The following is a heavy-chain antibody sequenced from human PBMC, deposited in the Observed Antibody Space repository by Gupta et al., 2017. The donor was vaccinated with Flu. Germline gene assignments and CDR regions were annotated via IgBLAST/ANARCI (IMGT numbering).Heavy chain of an antibody. CDR2: IKQEGSEK. V-gene: IGHV3-7*01. CDR3: ARDWFCYSSSSPFYYYYMDV. J-gene: IGHJ6*03. D-gene: IGHD6-6*01. Sequence: GLQWVADIKQEGSEKNYVDSVKCRFTISRDNAKNSLYLQMNSLRAEDTAVYYCARDWFCYSSSSPFYYYYMDVWGKGTTVTVSS.